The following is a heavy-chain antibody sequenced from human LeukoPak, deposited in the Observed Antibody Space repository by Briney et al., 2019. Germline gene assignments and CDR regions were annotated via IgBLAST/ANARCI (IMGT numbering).Heavy chain of an antibody. J-gene: IGHJ4*02. Sequence: PGESLKISCKGSGYSFATYWIGWVRQMPGKGLEWMGIIYPGDSDTRYSPSFQGQVTISADKSISTAYLQWSSLKASDTAMYYCARRVILGPDGKYSSNPGAADYWGQGTLVTVSS. CDR1: GYSFATYW. D-gene: IGHD6-13*01. CDR3: ARRVILGPDGKYSSNPGAADY. CDR2: IYPGDSDT. V-gene: IGHV5-51*01.